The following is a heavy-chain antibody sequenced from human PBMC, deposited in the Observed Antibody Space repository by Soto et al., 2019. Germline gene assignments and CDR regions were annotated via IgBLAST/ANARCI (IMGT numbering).Heavy chain of an antibody. CDR1: GGTFSRHA. D-gene: IGHD6-19*01. Sequence: QVQLVQSGSEVKMPGSSVKVSCKTSGGTFSRHAINWVRQAPGQGLEWMGGIIPLFGTTNYAQKFQDRVTMTADTAASTVYMELRSLRSDDSAVFYCARDRSGWYDFWGQGTLVTVSA. CDR2: IIPLFGTT. CDR3: ARDRSGWYDF. J-gene: IGHJ4*02. V-gene: IGHV1-69*06.